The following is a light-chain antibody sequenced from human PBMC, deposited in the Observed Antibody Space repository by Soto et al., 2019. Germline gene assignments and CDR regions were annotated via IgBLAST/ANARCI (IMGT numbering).Light chain of an antibody. J-gene: IGKJ1*01. V-gene: IGKV1-9*01. Sequence: IQLTQSPSSLSASVGDRVTITCRASQGIGSYLAWYQQKPGKAPKLLIYAASTLQSGVPSRFSGSGSGTGFTLTISNLQPEDFATYFCQQLNSGQKTFGQGTKVEIK. CDR1: QGIGSY. CDR2: AAS. CDR3: QQLNSGQKT.